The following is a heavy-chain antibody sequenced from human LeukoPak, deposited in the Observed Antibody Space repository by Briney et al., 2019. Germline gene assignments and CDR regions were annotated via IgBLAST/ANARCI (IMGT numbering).Heavy chain of an antibody. V-gene: IGHV3-7*01. Sequence: GYLRLSCAASGFPFTSYWMTWVRQAPGEGLEWVANIKQDGTEKNYVDSVKGRFTISGDNAKNSLYLQMNSLRAEDTAVYYCARDPEEGDAFDTWGQGTVVTVSS. J-gene: IGHJ3*02. D-gene: IGHD1-14*01. CDR1: GFPFTSYW. CDR3: ARDPEEGDAFDT. CDR2: IKQDGTEK.